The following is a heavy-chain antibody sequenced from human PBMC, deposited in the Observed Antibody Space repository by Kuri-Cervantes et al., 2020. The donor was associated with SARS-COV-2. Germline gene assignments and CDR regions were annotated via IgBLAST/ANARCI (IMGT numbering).Heavy chain of an antibody. Sequence: SVKVSCKASGGTFSSYAISWVRQAPGQGLEWMGGIIPIFGTANYAQKFQGRVTITAGESTSTAYMELSSLRSEDTAVYYCALGYWGSGYPRNYYYMDVWGKGTTVTVSS. J-gene: IGHJ6*03. V-gene: IGHV1-69*13. CDR1: GGTFSSYA. D-gene: IGHD3-22*01. CDR2: IIPIFGTA. CDR3: ALGYWGSGYPRNYYYMDV.